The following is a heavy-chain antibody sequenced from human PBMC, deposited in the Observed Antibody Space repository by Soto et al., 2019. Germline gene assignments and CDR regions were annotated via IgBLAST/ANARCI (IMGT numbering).Heavy chain of an antibody. CDR3: VSWVSAHFDY. CDR2: IGASGAGT. D-gene: IGHD3-16*01. Sequence: GGSLRLSCAASGFTFSTYAMSWVRQAPGKGLEWVSGIGASGAGTYYAESVKGRFTISRDNSKNTLHLQMHDLRADDAALYYCVSWVSAHFDYWGQGTVVTVSS. CDR1: GFTFSTYA. J-gene: IGHJ4*02. V-gene: IGHV3-23*01.